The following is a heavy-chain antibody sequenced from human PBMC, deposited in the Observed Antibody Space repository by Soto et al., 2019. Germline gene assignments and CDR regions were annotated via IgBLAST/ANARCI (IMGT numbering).Heavy chain of an antibody. CDR2: TYYRSKWYN. Sequence: SQTLSLTCAISGDIVSSNSAAWNWIRQSPSRGLEWLGRTYYRSKWYNDYAVSVKSRITINPDTSKNQFSLQLNSVTPEDTAVYYCARGKVAVNQTPIAAAGSGYYYGMDVWGQGTTVTVSS. J-gene: IGHJ6*02. D-gene: IGHD6-13*01. CDR1: GDIVSSNSAA. V-gene: IGHV6-1*01. CDR3: ARGKVAVNQTPIAAAGSGYYYGMDV.